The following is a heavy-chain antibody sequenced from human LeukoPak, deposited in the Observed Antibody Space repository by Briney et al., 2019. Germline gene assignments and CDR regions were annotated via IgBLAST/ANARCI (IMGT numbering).Heavy chain of an antibody. J-gene: IGHJ4*02. V-gene: IGHV3-64*02. CDR2: ISSNGGST. Sequence: HPGGSLRLSCAASRFTFSSYAMHWLRQAPGKGLESVSAISSNGGSTYYTDSVKGRFTISRDNSKNTLYLQMGSLRAEDMAVYYCARPYYDSSGYYYYYFDYWGQGTLVTVSS. CDR1: RFTFSSYA. D-gene: IGHD3-22*01. CDR3: ARPYYDSSGYYYYYFDY.